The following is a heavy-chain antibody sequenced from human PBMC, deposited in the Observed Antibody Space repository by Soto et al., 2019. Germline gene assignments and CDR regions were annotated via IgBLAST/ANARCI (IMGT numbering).Heavy chain of an antibody. CDR1: GYTFTSYD. CDR2: MNPNSGNT. V-gene: IGHV1-8*01. J-gene: IGHJ6*02. D-gene: IGHD2-2*01. Sequence: DSVKVSCKASGYTFTSYDINWVRQATGQGLEWMGWMNPNSGNTGYAQKFQGRVTMTRDTSISTAYMELSSLRSEDTAVYYCARGLSCISTSCHVGPVDVWGQGTTVTVSS. CDR3: ARGLSCISTSCHVGPVDV.